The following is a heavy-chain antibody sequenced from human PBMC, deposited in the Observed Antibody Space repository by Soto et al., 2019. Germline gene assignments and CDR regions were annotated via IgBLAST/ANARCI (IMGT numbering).Heavy chain of an antibody. CDR3: ARDLKMSIAAPDAFDV. V-gene: IGHV1-46*01. J-gene: IGHJ3*01. CDR2: INPSGGST. D-gene: IGHD6-6*01. Sequence: ASVKVSCKASGYTFTSYYMHWVRQAPGQGLEWMGIINPSGGSTSYAQKFQGRVTMTRDTSTSTVYMELSSLRSEDTAVYYCARDLKMSIAAPDAFDVWGQGTMVTVSS. CDR1: GYTFTSYY.